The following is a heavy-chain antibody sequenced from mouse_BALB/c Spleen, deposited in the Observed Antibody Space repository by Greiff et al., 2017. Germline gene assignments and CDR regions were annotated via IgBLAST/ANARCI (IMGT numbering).Heavy chain of an antibody. J-gene: IGHJ2*01. Sequence: QVQLKQSAAELARPGASVKMSCKASGYTFTSYTMHWVKQRPGQGLEWIGYINPSSGYTEYNQKFKDKTTLTADKSSSTAYMQLSSLTSEDSAVYYCARFTTVVATDYWGQGTTLTVSS. CDR3: ARFTTVVATDY. CDR1: GYTFTSYT. D-gene: IGHD1-1*01. V-gene: IGHV1-4*02. CDR2: INPSSGYT.